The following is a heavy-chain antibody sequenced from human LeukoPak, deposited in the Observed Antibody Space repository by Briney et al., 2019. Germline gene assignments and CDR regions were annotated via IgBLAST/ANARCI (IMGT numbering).Heavy chain of an antibody. J-gene: IGHJ4*02. CDR2: IYYSGST. Sequence: SETLSLTCTVSGGSISSGGYYWSWIRQHPGKGLEWIGYIYYSGSTYYNPSLKSRVTISVDTSKNQFSLKLSSVTAADTAVYYCARVPMVRGVMSLAFDYWGQGTLVTVSS. CDR3: ARVPMVRGVMSLAFDY. V-gene: IGHV4-31*03. CDR1: GGSISSGGYY. D-gene: IGHD3-10*01.